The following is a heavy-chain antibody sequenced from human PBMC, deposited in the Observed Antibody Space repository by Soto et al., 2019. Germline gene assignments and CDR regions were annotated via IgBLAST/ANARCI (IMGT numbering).Heavy chain of an antibody. V-gene: IGHV3-7*04. J-gene: IGHJ4*02. CDR1: GFTFSRYW. Sequence: EVQLVESGGDLVQPGESLRISCAASGFTFSRYWMSWVRQAPGKGLEWVANIGGDGSAKDYVEGRFVISRDNTKNSLYLQMNSLRAEDTALYYCARVRAYDTVDYWGQGTLVTVSS. D-gene: IGHD3-22*01. CDR2: IGGDGSAK. CDR3: ARVRAYDTVDY.